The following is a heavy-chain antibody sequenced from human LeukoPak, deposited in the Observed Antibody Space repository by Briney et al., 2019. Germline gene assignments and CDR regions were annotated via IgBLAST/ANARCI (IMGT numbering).Heavy chain of an antibody. D-gene: IGHD1-26*01. J-gene: IGHJ4*01. CDR1: GFTFSTHD. Sequence: GGSLRLSCGASGFTFSTHDMHWVRQAPGKGLEWVTFIRYDGSHEYYADSVKGRFTISRDNSKNTLYLQMNSVRSEDTALYYCAKPSGSGVDYWGQGTRATVSS. V-gene: IGHV3-30*02. CDR3: AKPSGSGVDY. CDR2: IRYDGSHE.